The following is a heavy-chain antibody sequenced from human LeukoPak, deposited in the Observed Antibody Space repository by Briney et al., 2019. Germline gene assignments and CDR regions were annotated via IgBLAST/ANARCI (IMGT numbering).Heavy chain of an antibody. CDR3: AKEYYYDSSADYFNS. J-gene: IGHJ4*02. CDR1: GLTFSSYG. Sequence: PGGSLRLACAVYGLTFSSYGMGWVRQAAGKGLEWVSSISGRGGSTYYADSVKGRSTISRDNSKNTLYMQMNSLRADDTAVYYCAKEYYYDSSADYFNSGGQGTLVTVSS. CDR2: ISGRGGST. D-gene: IGHD3-22*01. V-gene: IGHV3-23*01.